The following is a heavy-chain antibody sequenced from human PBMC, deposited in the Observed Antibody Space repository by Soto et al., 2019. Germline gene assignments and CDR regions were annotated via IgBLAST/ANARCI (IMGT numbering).Heavy chain of an antibody. Sequence: SETLSLTCTVSGGSISSSSYYWGWIRQPPGKGLEWIGSIYYSGSTYYNPSLKSRVTISVDTSKNQFSLKLSSVTAADTAVYYCARDFIRSGSDILTGYYYYYYYGMDVWGQGTTVTVSS. CDR1: GGSISSSSYY. V-gene: IGHV4-39*07. J-gene: IGHJ6*02. D-gene: IGHD3-9*01. CDR3: ARDFIRSGSDILTGYYYYYYYGMDV. CDR2: IYYSGST.